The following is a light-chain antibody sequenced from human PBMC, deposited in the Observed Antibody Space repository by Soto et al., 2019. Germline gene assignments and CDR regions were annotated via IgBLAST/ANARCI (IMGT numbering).Light chain of an antibody. J-gene: IGKJ1*01. CDR2: DAS. V-gene: IGKV1-5*01. CDR1: QSLNND. Sequence: DIQMTQSPSTLSASVGDRVTITCRASQSLNNDLAWYQQKPGKAPNLLIYDASTLERGVPSRFSGTGSGTEFTLAISSLQPDDFATYYCQQYNSYLRTFGQGTKVDIK. CDR3: QQYNSYLRT.